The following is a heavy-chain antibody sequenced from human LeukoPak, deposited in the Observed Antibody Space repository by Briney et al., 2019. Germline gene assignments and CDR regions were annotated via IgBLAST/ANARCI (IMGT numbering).Heavy chain of an antibody. J-gene: IGHJ3*02. V-gene: IGHV3-30*03. D-gene: IGHD2-2*01. CDR3: ARDQDDCSSTSCPTRGAFDI. CDR2: IATDGSFA. Sequence: GTSLRLSCAASGFTFSSYGMHWVRQAPGKGLEWLAGIATDGSFAYYADSVKGRFTPSRDNSKNTLYLQMDSLRTEDTAVYYCARDQDDCSSTSCPTRGAFDIWGKGTMVTVSS. CDR1: GFTFSSYG.